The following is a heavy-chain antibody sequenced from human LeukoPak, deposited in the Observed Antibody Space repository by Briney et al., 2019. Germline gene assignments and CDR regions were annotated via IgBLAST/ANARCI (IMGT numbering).Heavy chain of an antibody. CDR3: ARGFPGYSYGYNFDY. D-gene: IGHD5-18*01. J-gene: IGHJ4*02. V-gene: IGHV1-69*13. CDR1: GGTFSSYA. Sequence: GASVNVSCTASGGTFSSYAISWVRQAPGQGLEWMGGIIPIFGTANYAQKFQGRVTITADESTSTAYMELSSLRSEDTAVYYCARGFPGYSYGYNFDYWGQGTLVTVSS. CDR2: IIPIFGTA.